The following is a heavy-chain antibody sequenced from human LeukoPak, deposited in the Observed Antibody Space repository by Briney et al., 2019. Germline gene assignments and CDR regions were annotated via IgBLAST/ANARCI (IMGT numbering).Heavy chain of an antibody. D-gene: IGHD3-10*01. CDR1: GFTFSSYA. J-gene: IGHJ4*02. CDR3: ARGYRGRDGSLDY. V-gene: IGHV3-30-3*01. Sequence: GGSLRLSCAASGFTFSSYAMHWVRQAPGKGLEWVAVISYDGSNKYYADSVKGRFTISRDNSKNTLYLQMNSLRAEDTAVYYCARGYRGRDGSLDYWGQGTLVTVSS. CDR2: ISYDGSNK.